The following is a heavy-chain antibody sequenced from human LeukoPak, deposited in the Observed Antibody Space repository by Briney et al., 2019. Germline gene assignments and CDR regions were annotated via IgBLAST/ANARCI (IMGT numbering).Heavy chain of an antibody. J-gene: IGHJ4*02. CDR2: ISGSGGST. D-gene: IGHD3-3*01. Sequence: GGSLRLSCAASGFTFSSYAMSWVRQAPGKGLEWASAISGSGGSTYYADSVKGRFTISRDNSKNTLYLQMNSLRAEDTAVYYCAKPYDFWSGGFDYWGQGTLVTVSS. V-gene: IGHV3-23*01. CDR1: GFTFSSYA. CDR3: AKPYDFWSGGFDY.